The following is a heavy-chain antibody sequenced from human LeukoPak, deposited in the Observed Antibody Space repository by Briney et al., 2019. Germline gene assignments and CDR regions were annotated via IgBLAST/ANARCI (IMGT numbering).Heavy chain of an antibody. D-gene: IGHD6-13*01. Sequence: GGSLRLSCAASGFTFSSYWMTWVRQTPGKGLEWVSYISSRGTTIYYAGSVKGRFTISRDNAKKSLHLQMNSLRAEDTALYYCARGEEYSSSLYQCGYWGQGTLVTVSS. V-gene: IGHV3-48*01. CDR3: ARGEEYSSSLYQCGY. CDR1: GFTFSSYW. CDR2: ISSRGTTI. J-gene: IGHJ4*02.